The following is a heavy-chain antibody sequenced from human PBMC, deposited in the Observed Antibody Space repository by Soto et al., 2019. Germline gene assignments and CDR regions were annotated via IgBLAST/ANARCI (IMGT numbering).Heavy chain of an antibody. V-gene: IGHV1-46*01. D-gene: IGHD5-18*01. CDR1: GYTFTHYD. J-gene: IGHJ4*02. CDR3: ATSVNSTMAFDY. CDR2: INPNGGIT. Sequence: ASVEVSCKASGYTFTHYDIHWVRQAPGQGLEWMGIINPNGGITTYAQKFRAGFSMTRDTSTSTVYLELSSLRSEDSAVYYCATSVNSTMAFDYWGQGTLVTVSS.